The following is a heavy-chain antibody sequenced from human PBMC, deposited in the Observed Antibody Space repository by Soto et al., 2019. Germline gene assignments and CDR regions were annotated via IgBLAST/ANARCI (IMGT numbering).Heavy chain of an antibody. CDR2: IYNSGNT. CDR3: ARSTIRHAFDI. CDR1: VGSNSSYY. V-gene: IGHV4-59*01. Sequence: PSETLSLTCTVSVGSNSSYYWSWIRQPPGKGLEWIGYIYNSGNTNYNPSLKSRVTISVDTSKNQFSLKLSSVTAADTAVYFCARSTIRHAFDIWGQGTVVTVSS. J-gene: IGHJ3*02.